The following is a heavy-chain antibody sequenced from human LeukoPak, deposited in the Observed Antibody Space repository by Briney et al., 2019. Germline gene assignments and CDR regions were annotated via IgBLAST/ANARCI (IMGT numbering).Heavy chain of an antibody. D-gene: IGHD6-19*01. V-gene: IGHV4-39*07. CDR1: GDSISSSVYY. J-gene: IGHJ4*02. Sequence: SETLSLTCTVSGDSISSSVYYWTWIRQPPGKGLEWIGEINHSGSTNYNPSLKSRVTISVDTSKNQFSLKLSSVTAADTAVYYCATGIAVAGTDFDYWGQGTLVTVSS. CDR3: ATGIAVAGTDFDY. CDR2: INHSGST.